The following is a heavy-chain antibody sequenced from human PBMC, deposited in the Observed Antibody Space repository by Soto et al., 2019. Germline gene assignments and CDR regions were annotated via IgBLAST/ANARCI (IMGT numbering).Heavy chain of an antibody. CDR2: IYATGTT. V-gene: IGHV4-4*07. J-gene: IGHJ5*02. CDR3: VRDGTKTLRDWFDP. Sequence: SETLSLTCTVSGASVSGYYWSWIRKSAGKGLEWIGRIYATGTTDYNPSLKSRVMMSVDTSKKQFSLRLRSVTAADTAVYYCVRDGTKTLRDWFDPWGQGISVTVSS. D-gene: IGHD1-1*01. CDR1: GASVSGYY.